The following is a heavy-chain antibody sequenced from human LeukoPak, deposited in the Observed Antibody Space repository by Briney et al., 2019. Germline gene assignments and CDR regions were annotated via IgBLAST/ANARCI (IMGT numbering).Heavy chain of an antibody. CDR1: QFTFNNFA. J-gene: IGHJ4*02. V-gene: IGHV3-23*01. CDR2: ISGSGGST. CDR3: AKDPPYYDSSGYHPTLDY. Sequence: GGSLRLSCVASQFTFNNFAMNWVRQAPGKGLEWVSAISGSGGSTYYADSVKGRFTISRDNSKNTLYLQMNSLRAEDTAVYYCAKDPPYYDSSGYHPTLDYWGQGTLVTVSS. D-gene: IGHD3-22*01.